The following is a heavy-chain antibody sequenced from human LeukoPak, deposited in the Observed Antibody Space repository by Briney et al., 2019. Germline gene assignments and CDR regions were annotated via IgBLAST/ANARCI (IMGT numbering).Heavy chain of an antibody. D-gene: IGHD6-13*01. CDR2: ISWNSGSI. CDR1: GFTFDDYA. V-gene: IGHV3-9*01. CDR3: AKARIAAAGTNDAFDI. J-gene: IGHJ3*02. Sequence: GRSLRLSCAASGFTFDDYAMHWVRQAPGKGLEWVSGISWNSGSIGYADSVKGRFTISRDNAKNYLYLQMNSLKAEDTALYYCAKARIAAAGTNDAFDIWGQGTMVTVSS.